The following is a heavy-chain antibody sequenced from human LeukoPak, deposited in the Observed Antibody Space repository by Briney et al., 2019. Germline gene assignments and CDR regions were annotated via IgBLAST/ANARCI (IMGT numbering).Heavy chain of an antibody. CDR1: GFTFSSYA. CDR3: AKVFIVVVPAAIDPFDY. V-gene: IGHV3-23*01. J-gene: IGHJ4*02. CDR2: ISGSGGST. Sequence: GGSLRLSCAASGFTFSSYAMSWVRRAPGKGLEWVSAISGSGGSTYYADSVKGRFTISRDNSKNTLYLQMNSLRAEDTAVYYCAKVFIVVVPAAIDPFDYWGQGTLVTVSS. D-gene: IGHD2-2*02.